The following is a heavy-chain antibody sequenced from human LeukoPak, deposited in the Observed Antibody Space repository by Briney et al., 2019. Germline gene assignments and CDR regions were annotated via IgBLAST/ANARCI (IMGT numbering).Heavy chain of an antibody. CDR3: ARGTDFWSGLFDY. D-gene: IGHD3-3*01. V-gene: IGHV4-59*01. J-gene: IGHJ4*02. CDR2: IYYSGST. CDR1: GGSISSYY. Sequence: SETLSLTCTVSGGSISSYYWSWIRQPPGKGLEWIGYIYYSGSTNYNPSLKSRVTISVDTSKNQFSLKLSSVTAADTAVYYCARGTDFWSGLFDYWGQGTLATVSS.